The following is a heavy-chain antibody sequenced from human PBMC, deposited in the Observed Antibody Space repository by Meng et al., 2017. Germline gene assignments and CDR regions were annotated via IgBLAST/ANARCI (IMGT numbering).Heavy chain of an antibody. Sequence: SNSDGGTTDYAAPVKGRFTISRDDSKNTLYLQMNSLITEDTAVYFCATGAAAADHWGQGTLVTVSS. D-gene: IGHD6-13*01. CDR3: ATGAAAADH. J-gene: IGHJ4*02. CDR2: SNSDGGTT. V-gene: IGHV3-15*01.